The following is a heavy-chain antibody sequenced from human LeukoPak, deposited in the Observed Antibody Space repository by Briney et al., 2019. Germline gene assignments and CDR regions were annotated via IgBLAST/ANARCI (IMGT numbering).Heavy chain of an antibody. J-gene: IGHJ3*02. V-gene: IGHV5-51*01. Sequence: GAPLKISCKGSGSRFTSYWIVWVGQMPGKGLEWLGIIYRGDSDTTYSPSFQGQVTSSADKSISTACLQLSSLKASDTAMYYCARPRQWHRNDAFDIWGQGTMVIVSS. CDR1: GSRFTSYW. CDR2: IYRGDSDT. D-gene: IGHD6-19*01. CDR3: ARPRQWHRNDAFDI.